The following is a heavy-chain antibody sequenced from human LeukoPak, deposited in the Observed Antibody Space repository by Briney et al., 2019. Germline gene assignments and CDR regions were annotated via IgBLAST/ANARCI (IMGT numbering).Heavy chain of an antibody. CDR2: IYTSGST. Sequence: SETLSLTCTVSGGSISSYYWSWIRQPPGKGLVWIGYIYTSGSTNYNPSLKSRGTISVDTSKNQFSLKLSSVTAADTAMYYCARLLGYSSSWYYLDYWGQGSLVTVSS. V-gene: IGHV4-4*09. CDR1: GGSISSYY. CDR3: ARLLGYSSSWYYLDY. J-gene: IGHJ4*02. D-gene: IGHD6-13*01.